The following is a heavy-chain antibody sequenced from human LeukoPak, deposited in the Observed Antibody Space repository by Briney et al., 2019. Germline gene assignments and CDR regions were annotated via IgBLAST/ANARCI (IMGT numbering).Heavy chain of an antibody. V-gene: IGHV4-59*01. CDR2: IYYSGGT. D-gene: IGHD6-19*01. J-gene: IGHJ4*02. CDR3: AREGYSSGWYRYY. Sequence: PSETLSLTCTVSGGSISSYYWSWIRQPPGKGLEWIGYIYYSGGTNYNPSLKSRVTISVDTSKNQISLKLSSVTAADTAVYYCAREGYSSGWYRYYWGQGALVTVSS. CDR1: GGSISSYY.